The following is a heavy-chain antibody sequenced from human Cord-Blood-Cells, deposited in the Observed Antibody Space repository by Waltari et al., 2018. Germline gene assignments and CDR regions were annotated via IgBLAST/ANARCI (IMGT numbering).Heavy chain of an antibody. CDR3: ARGGDDYSNGEGRHAFDI. Sequence: QVQLVQSGAEVKKPGASVKVSCKASGYTFTSYDINWVRQATGQGLEWQGWKKKKSGNTGYAQRFQGRVPITRNTDISAAYMGLSSLRSEETAVYYCARGGDDYSNGEGRHAFDICGQGTMLTVSS. CDR1: GYTFTSYD. V-gene: IGHV1-8*03. CDR2: KKKKSGNT. D-gene: IGHD4-4*01. J-gene: IGHJ3*02.